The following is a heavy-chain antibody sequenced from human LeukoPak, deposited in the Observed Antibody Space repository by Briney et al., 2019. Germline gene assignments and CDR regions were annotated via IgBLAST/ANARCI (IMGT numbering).Heavy chain of an antibody. V-gene: IGHV4-31*03. J-gene: IGHJ4*02. CDR2: IHPSGML. CDR1: RASFNSDDQY. CDR3: SRGLGSRRLGY. Sequence: SETLSLTCTVSRASFNSDDQYWNWIRQSPGKGLEWIGSIHPSGMLYNNPSLESRVTMSRDTSKNQFSLNLNSVTAADTAVYFCSRGLGSRRLGYWGQGILVTVSS. D-gene: IGHD2-2*01.